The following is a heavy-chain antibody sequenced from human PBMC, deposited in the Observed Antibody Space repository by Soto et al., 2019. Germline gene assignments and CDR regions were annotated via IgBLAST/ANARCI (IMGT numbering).Heavy chain of an antibody. CDR3: AKARDQQWVRLPFDY. V-gene: IGHV3-23*01. CDR2: FSATSENT. Sequence: EVQLLESGGGLVQPGGSLRLSCVGSGFFFSSYTMTWVRQAPGKGLEWVSSFSATSENTYYADSVRGRFTISRDNSKNTLFLQSNILTAEDTAMYYCAKARDQQWVRLPFDYWGQGILVIVSS. CDR1: GFFFSSYT. D-gene: IGHD6-19*01. J-gene: IGHJ4*02.